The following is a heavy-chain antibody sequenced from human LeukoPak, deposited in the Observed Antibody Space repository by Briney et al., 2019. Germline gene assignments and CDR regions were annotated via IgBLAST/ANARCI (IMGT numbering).Heavy chain of an antibody. V-gene: IGHV3-30*18. CDR3: AKDQDHDSSSWYYFDY. CDR2: ISYDGSNK. Sequence: QAGRSLRLSCAASGLTFSSYGMHWVRQAPGKGLEWVAVISYDGSNKYYADSVKGRFTISRDNSKNTLYLQTNSLRAEDTAVYYCAKDQDHDSSSWYYFDYWGQGTLVTVSS. D-gene: IGHD6-13*01. J-gene: IGHJ4*02. CDR1: GLTFSSYG.